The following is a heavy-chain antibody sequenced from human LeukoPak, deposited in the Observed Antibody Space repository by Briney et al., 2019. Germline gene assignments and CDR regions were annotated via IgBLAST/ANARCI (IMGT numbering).Heavy chain of an antibody. CDR2: IRYDGSNK. CDR3: AKDATLRFLEWLDNWFDP. V-gene: IGHV3-30*02. CDR1: GFTFSSYG. J-gene: IGHJ5*02. Sequence: GGSLRLSCAASGFTFSSYGMHWVRQAPGKGLEWVAFIRYDGSNKYYADSVKGRFTISRDNSKGTVYLQMNSLRPEDTAVYYCAKDATLRFLEWLDNWFDPWGQGTLVTVSS. D-gene: IGHD3-3*01.